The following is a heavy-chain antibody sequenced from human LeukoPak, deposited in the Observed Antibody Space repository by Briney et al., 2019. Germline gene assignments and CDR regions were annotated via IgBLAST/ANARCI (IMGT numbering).Heavy chain of an antibody. V-gene: IGHV5-10-1*01. D-gene: IGHD5-24*01. CDR1: GYSFTSYW. Sequence: GESLKISCKGSGYSFTSYWISWVRQMPGKGLEWMGRIDPSDSYTNYSPSFQGHVTISADKSISTAYLQWSSLKASDTAMYYYARMWLQLPLGYGMDVWGQGTTVTVSS. J-gene: IGHJ6*02. CDR2: IDPSDSYT. CDR3: ARMWLQLPLGYGMDV.